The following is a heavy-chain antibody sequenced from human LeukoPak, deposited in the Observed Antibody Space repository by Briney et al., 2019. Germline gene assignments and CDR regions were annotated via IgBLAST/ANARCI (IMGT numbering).Heavy chain of an antibody. V-gene: IGHV4-34*01. D-gene: IGHD3-22*01. CDR3: ARGPLTTTIIAIPFWRWFDP. CDR1: GFTFSTYA. CDR2: INHSGST. Sequence: GSLRLSCAASGFTFSTYAMSWVRRAPGKGLEWIGEINHSGSTNYNPSLKSRVTISVDTSKNQFSLKLSSVAAADTAVYYCARGPLTTTIIAIPFWRWFDPWGQGTLVTVSS. J-gene: IGHJ5*02.